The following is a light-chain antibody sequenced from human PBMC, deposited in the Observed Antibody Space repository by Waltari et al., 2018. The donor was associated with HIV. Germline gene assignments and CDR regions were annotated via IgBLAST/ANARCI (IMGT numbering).Light chain of an antibody. CDR3: AAWDDSVSGLV. Sequence: QSVLTQPPSASGTPGQPVTIPCSGRRSHIASHSVDWYPPGPGTAPKLLIHSSYHRPSGVSGRLSGYRSGTSASLTISGLQSEDEADYYCAAWDDSVSGLVFGGGTKLTVL. J-gene: IGLJ3*02. V-gene: IGLV1-44*01. CDR1: RSHIASHS. CDR2: SSY.